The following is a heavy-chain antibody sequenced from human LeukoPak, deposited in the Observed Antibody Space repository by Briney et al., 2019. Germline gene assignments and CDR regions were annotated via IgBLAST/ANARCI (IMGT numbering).Heavy chain of an antibody. V-gene: IGHV1-18*01. CDR1: GYTFSSYG. CDR3: ARGTYYYDSSGYYPLFDY. J-gene: IGHJ4*02. D-gene: IGHD3-22*01. CDR2: ISAYNGNT. Sequence: ASVKVSCKASGYTFSSYGISWVRQAPGQGLEWMGWISAYNGNTNYAQKLQGRVTMTTDTSTSTAYMELRSLRSDDTAVYYCARGTYYYDSSGYYPLFDYWGQGTLVTVSS.